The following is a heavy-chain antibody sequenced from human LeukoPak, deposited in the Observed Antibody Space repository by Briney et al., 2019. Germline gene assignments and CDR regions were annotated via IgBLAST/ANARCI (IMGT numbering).Heavy chain of an antibody. CDR2: IRYDGSNK. J-gene: IGHJ4*02. Sequence: GGSLRLSCAASGFTFSSYGMHWVRQAPGKGLEWVAFIRYDGSNKYYADSVKGRFTISRDNSKNTLYLQMNSLRAEDTAVYYCAKDGRIGYCSSTSCYVGYFDYWGQGTLVTVSS. CDR3: AKDGRIGYCSSTSCYVGYFDY. CDR1: GFTFSSYG. V-gene: IGHV3-30*02. D-gene: IGHD2-2*01.